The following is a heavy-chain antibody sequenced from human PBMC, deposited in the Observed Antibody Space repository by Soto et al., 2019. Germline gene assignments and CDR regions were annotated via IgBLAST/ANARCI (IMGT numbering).Heavy chain of an antibody. CDR1: GDTFTDYY. CDR3: ARGGHVVVVTAALDY. CDR2: VNPSGGHT. V-gene: IGHV1-46*01. Sequence: QVQLMQSGAEEKKPGASVMVSCKASGDTFTDYYIHWVRQAPGQGLEWMGTVNPSGGHTTYAQHFLGRVTMTRDTSTSTLYMELTSLTSDDTAIYYCARGGHVVVVTAALDYWGQGTLVTVSS. J-gene: IGHJ4*02. D-gene: IGHD2-21*02.